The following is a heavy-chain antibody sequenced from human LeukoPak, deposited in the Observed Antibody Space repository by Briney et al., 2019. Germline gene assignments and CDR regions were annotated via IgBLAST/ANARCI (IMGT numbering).Heavy chain of an antibody. Sequence: ASVKVSCKASGGTFSSYAISWVRQAPGQGLEWMGRIIPIFGTANYAQKFQGRVTITTDESTSTAYMELSSLRSEDTAVYYCARDWYYDYVWGSYRTDYWGQGTLVTVSS. CDR3: ARDWYYDYVWGSYRTDY. CDR1: GGTFSSYA. J-gene: IGHJ4*02. CDR2: IIPIFGTA. D-gene: IGHD3-16*02. V-gene: IGHV1-69*05.